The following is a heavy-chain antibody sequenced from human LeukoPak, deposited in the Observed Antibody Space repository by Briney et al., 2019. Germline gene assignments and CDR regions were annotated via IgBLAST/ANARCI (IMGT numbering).Heavy chain of an antibody. J-gene: IGHJ5*02. CDR1: GGSISGTY. Sequence: PSETLSLTFSASGGSISGTYWNSIRQPAGKGLEWIGRIYTDGGTLYNPSLKSRVTMSVDTSKNQFSLRLTSVTAAATAVYYCARREWAVAPTLRKAENGFDPWGRGTLVTVSS. D-gene: IGHD1-14*01. CDR3: ARREWAVAPTLRKAENGFDP. V-gene: IGHV4-4*07. CDR2: IYTDGGT.